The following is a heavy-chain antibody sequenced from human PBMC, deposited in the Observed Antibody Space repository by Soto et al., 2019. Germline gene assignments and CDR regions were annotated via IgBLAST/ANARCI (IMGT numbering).Heavy chain of an antibody. CDR2: IFYDGYP. CDR1: GDSIRGSPYF. V-gene: IGHV4-39*01. Sequence: QVQLQESGPGLVMPSETLSLTCTVSGDSIRGSPYFCGWIRQPPGQRLEWIASIFYDGYPLYTPSRNTRYTIYGDTSKNQYSRKLPPVAAAASAIYFCARLQAAVPHYCGQGILETVAS. J-gene: IGHJ4*02. D-gene: IGHD6-13*01. CDR3: ARLQAAVPHY.